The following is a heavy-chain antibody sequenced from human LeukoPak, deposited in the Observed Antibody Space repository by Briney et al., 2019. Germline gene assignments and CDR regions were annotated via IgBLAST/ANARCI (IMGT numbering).Heavy chain of an antibody. J-gene: IGHJ2*01. V-gene: IGHV3-48*02. D-gene: IGHD2-15*01. CDR2: ISSDSGTI. Sequence: GGSLRLSCAASGFTFSGYSMNWVRQAPGKGLEWVSYISSDSGTIYYADSVKGRFTISRDNAKSSLYLQMTSLRDDDTAVYYCARDHLAPYWYFDLWGRGTLVTVSS. CDR3: ARDHLAPYWYFDL. CDR1: GFTFSGYS.